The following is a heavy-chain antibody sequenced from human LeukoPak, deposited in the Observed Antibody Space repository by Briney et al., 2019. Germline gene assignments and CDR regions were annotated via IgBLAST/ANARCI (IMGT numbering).Heavy chain of an antibody. Sequence: QSGGSLRLSCAASGFTFSSYAMSWVRQVPGKGLEWVSVISGSGDNTYYADSVKGRFTISRDNSKNMLYLQMNSLRAEDTAVYYCAKDDMEPAADFVDYWGQGTLVTVSS. V-gene: IGHV3-23*01. D-gene: IGHD6-13*01. CDR1: GFTFSSYA. CDR2: ISGSGDNT. CDR3: AKDDMEPAADFVDY. J-gene: IGHJ4*02.